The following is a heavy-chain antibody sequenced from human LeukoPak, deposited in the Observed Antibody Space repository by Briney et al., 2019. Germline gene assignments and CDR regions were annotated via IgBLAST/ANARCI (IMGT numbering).Heavy chain of an antibody. V-gene: IGHV4-59*08. CDR2: IYYSGST. CDR3: ARQGDYDAFDI. Sequence: SETLSLTCTVSGGSISSYYWSWIRQPPGKGLEWIGYIYYSGSTNYSPSLKSRVTISVDTSKNQFSLKLSSVTAADTAVYYCARQGDYDAFDIWGQGTMVTVSS. D-gene: IGHD4-11*01. J-gene: IGHJ3*02. CDR1: GGSISSYY.